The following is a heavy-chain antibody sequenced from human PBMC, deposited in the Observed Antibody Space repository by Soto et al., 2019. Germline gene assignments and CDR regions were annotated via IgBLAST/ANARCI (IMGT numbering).Heavy chain of an antibody. Sequence: PSETLSLTCTVSGGSISSYYWSWIRQPPGKGLEWIGYIYYSGSTNYNPSLKSRVTISVDTSKNQFSLKLSSVTAADTAVYYCARDQISLRGWYGWFDPWGQGTLVTVSS. CDR1: GGSISSYY. V-gene: IGHV4-59*01. J-gene: IGHJ5*02. CDR2: IYYSGST. D-gene: IGHD6-19*01. CDR3: ARDQISLRGWYGWFDP.